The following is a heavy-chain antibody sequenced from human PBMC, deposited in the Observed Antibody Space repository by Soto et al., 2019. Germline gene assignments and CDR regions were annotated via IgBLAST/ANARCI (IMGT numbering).Heavy chain of an antibody. Sequence: QVQLVQSGAEVKKPGSSVKVSCKASVGTFSSYAISWVRQAPGQGLEWMGGIIPIFGTANYAQKFQGRFTITADESTSTAYMELSSLRSEDTAVYYCARVSDRMATISPFDYWGQGTLVTVSS. J-gene: IGHJ4*02. D-gene: IGHD5-12*01. V-gene: IGHV1-69*01. CDR2: IIPIFGTA. CDR1: VGTFSSYA. CDR3: ARVSDRMATISPFDY.